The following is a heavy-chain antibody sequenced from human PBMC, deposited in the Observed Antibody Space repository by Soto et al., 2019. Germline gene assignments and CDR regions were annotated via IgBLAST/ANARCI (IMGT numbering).Heavy chain of an antibody. J-gene: IGHJ5*02. CDR1: GRSFTSYW. Sequence: PWESLTIYCTVSGRSFTSYWISWVRQMPGKGLEWMGIIYPGDSDTRYSPSFQGQVTMSADKSISTAYLQWSSLKASDTAMYYCARHVGYCSGGSCYSEPWGQGTLVPVPP. V-gene: IGHV5-51*01. CDR2: IYPGDSDT. D-gene: IGHD2-15*01. CDR3: ARHVGYCSGGSCYSEP.